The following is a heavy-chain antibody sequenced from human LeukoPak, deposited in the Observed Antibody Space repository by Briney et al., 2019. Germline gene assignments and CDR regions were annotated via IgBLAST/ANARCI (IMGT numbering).Heavy chain of an antibody. CDR1: GYTFTSYG. J-gene: IGHJ4*02. D-gene: IGHD5-12*01. Sequence: ASVKVSCKASGYTFTSYGISWVRQAPGQGLEWIGWISAYNGNTNYAQKFQGRVTMTTDTSTSTAYMELRSLRSDDTAVYYCTRDLGQWLLQGIFFDYWGQGTLVTVSS. CDR2: ISAYNGNT. CDR3: TRDLGQWLLQGIFFDY. V-gene: IGHV1-18*01.